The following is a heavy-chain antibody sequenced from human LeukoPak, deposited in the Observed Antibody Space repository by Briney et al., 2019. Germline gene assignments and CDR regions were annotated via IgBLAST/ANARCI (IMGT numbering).Heavy chain of an antibody. D-gene: IGHD4-17*01. Sequence: GRFTVSRDNAKNSLYLQMNSLRAEDTAVYYCARDSGLTTVTTNWDYWGQGTLVTVSS. J-gene: IGHJ4*02. CDR3: ARDSGLTTVTTNWDY. V-gene: IGHV3-11*05.